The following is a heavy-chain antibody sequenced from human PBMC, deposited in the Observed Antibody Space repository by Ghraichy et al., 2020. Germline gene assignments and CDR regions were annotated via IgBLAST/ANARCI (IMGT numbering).Heavy chain of an antibody. CDR3: ARGKDYYYYYMDV. V-gene: IGHV3-53*01. Sequence: GGSLRLSCAASGLTVSSNYMSWVRQAPGKGLEWVSVIYSGGSTYYADSVKGRFTISRDNSKNTLFLQMSSLRAEDTAVYYCARGKDYYYYYMDVWGKGTTVTVSS. J-gene: IGHJ6*03. CDR1: GLTVSSNY. CDR2: IYSGGST.